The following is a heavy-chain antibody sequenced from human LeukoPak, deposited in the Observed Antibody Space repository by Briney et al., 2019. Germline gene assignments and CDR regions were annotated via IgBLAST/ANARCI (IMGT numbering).Heavy chain of an antibody. CDR1: GFTFTRHG. D-gene: IGHD1-14*01. CDR3: AVDITSHYFDY. V-gene: IGHV3-33*01. J-gene: IGHJ4*02. CDR2: IWYDGSDK. Sequence: GGSLRLSCSASGFTFTRHGMHWVRQAPGKGLEWVAVIWYDGSDKYYTDSVKGRFTISRDNSRNTLYLQMNSLRVEDTAIYYCAVDITSHYFDYCGQGALVTVPS.